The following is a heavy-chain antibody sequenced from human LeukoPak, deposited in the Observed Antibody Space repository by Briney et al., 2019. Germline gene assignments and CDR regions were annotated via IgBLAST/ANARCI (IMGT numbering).Heavy chain of an antibody. CDR3: ARGRDGGSYYNFDY. D-gene: IGHD1-26*01. V-gene: IGHV4-4*07. J-gene: IGHJ4*02. Sequence: PSETLSLTCTVSGGSISSYHWSWIRQPAGKGLEWIGRIYTSGSTNYNPSLKSRVTISVDTSKNQFSLKLSSVTAADTAVYYCARGRDGGSYYNFDYWGQGTLVTVSS. CDR2: IYTSGST. CDR1: GGSISSYH.